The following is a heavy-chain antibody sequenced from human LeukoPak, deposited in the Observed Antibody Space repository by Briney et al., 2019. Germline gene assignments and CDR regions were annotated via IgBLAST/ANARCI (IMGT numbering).Heavy chain of an antibody. CDR3: AKDHHLGVLGDYGTFDY. Sequence: GGSLRLSCAVSGFTFDDYAMHWVRQAPGKGLEWVAVISYDGSNKYYADSVKGRFTISRDNSKNTLYLQMNSLRAEDTAVYYCAKDHHLGVLGDYGTFDYWGQGTLVTVSS. V-gene: IGHV3-30*18. CDR2: ISYDGSNK. D-gene: IGHD4-17*01. CDR1: GFTFDDYA. J-gene: IGHJ4*02.